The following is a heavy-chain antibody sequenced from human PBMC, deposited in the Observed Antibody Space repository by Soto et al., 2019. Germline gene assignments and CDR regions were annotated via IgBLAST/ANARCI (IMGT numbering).Heavy chain of an antibody. V-gene: IGHV3-33*01. D-gene: IGHD6-19*01. CDR2: IWYDGSNK. CDR1: GFTFSSYG. J-gene: IGHJ4*02. CDR3: ARDPTVAGTLYFFDY. Sequence: QVQLVESGGGVVQPGRSLRLSCAASGFTFSSYGMHWVRQAPGKGLEWVAVIWYDGSNKYYADSVKGRFTISRDNSKNTLDLQMNSLRAEDTAVYYCARDPTVAGTLYFFDYWGQGTLVTVSS.